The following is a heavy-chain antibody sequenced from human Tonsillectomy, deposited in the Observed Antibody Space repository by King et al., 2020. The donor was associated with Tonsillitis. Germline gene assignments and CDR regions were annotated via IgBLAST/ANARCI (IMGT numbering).Heavy chain of an antibody. Sequence: QLVQYGGGVVQPGRSLRLSCAASGFTFSSHAMHWVRQAPGKGLEWVAVISYDGANKYFADSVEGRVTVSRDNSKNTLYLQMNSLRPEDTAVYYCARDRVPYSSGCYDYWGQGTLITVSS. CDR1: GFTFSSHA. D-gene: IGHD6-19*01. CDR3: ARDRVPYSSGCYDY. CDR2: ISYDGANK. J-gene: IGHJ4*02. V-gene: IGHV3-30*01.